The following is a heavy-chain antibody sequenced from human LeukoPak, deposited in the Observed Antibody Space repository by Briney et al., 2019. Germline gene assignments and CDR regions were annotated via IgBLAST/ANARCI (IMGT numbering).Heavy chain of an antibody. CDR1: GGSISSYY. D-gene: IGHD1/OR15-1a*01. Sequence: SETLSLTCTVSGGSISSYYWSWIRQPPGKGLEWIGYIYYSGSTNYNPSLKSRVTISVDTSKNQFSLKLSSVTAADTAVYYCARHYKYWNNGYYFDYWGQGTLVTVSS. V-gene: IGHV4-59*08. J-gene: IGHJ4*02. CDR2: IYYSGST. CDR3: ARHYKYWNNGYYFDY.